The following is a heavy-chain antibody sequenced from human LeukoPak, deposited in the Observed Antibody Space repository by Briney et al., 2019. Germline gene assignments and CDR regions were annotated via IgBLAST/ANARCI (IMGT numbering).Heavy chain of an antibody. CDR2: IAASGTT. V-gene: IGHV4-4*08. D-gene: IGHD3-9*01. CDR1: GGSIESYY. Sequence: SETLSLTCSVSGGSIESYYWSWIRQPPGKGLEFIGYIAASGTTKHNPSLKSRVTLSMDTSKNQFSLKLRSVTAADTVVYFCARFPYFEGFDYWGQGTQVIVSS. J-gene: IGHJ4*02. CDR3: ARFPYFEGFDY.